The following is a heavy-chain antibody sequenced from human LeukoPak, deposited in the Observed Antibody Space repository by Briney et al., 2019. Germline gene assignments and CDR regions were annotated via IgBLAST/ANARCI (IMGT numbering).Heavy chain of an antibody. CDR2: ISGSGGSA. D-gene: IGHD3-3*01. V-gene: IGHV3-23*01. CDR1: GFTFSSYA. Sequence: RPGGSLRLSCAASGFTFSSYAMSWVRQAPGKGLEWVSAISGSGGSAYYADSVKGRFTISRDNSKNTLYVQMNSLRAEDTAVYYCAKVSEYFLGTYPVDYWGQGTLVTVSS. CDR3: AKVSEYFLGTYPVDY. J-gene: IGHJ4*02.